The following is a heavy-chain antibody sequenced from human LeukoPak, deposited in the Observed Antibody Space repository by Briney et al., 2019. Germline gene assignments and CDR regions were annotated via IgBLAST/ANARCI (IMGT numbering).Heavy chain of an antibody. CDR2: IYHSGST. CDR3: ARDGPQTQYCSSTSCYVGMDV. D-gene: IGHD2-2*01. V-gene: IGHV4-38-2*02. J-gene: IGHJ6*02. Sequence: SETLSLTCTVSGYSISSGYYWGWIRQPPGKGLEWIGSIYHSGSTYYNPSLKSRVTISVDTSKNQFSLKLSSVTAADTAVYYCARDGPQTQYCSSTSCYVGMDVWGQGTTVTVSS. CDR1: GYSISSGYY.